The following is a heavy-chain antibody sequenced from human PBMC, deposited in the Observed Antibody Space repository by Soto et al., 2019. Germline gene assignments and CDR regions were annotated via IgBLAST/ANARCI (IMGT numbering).Heavy chain of an antibody. CDR1: GYIFSNFG. Sequence: GPEVRKPGASVKVSCKASGYIFSNFGISWVRQAPGQGLEWMGWISGYNDNTNYAQKFQDRVRMTTDISTSTAYLELTTLRSEDTAVYYCAKDARSWFYYYYGMDVWGQGTTVTVS. D-gene: IGHD2-15*01. V-gene: IGHV1-18*01. J-gene: IGHJ6*02. CDR2: ISGYNDNT. CDR3: AKDARSWFYYYYGMDV.